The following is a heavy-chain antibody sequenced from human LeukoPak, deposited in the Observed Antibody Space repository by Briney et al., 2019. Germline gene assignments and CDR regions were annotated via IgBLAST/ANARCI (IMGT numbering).Heavy chain of an antibody. CDR1: GFTFSYYG. V-gene: IGHV3-30*02. Sequence: PGGSLRLSCAASGFTFSYYGMHWVRQAPGKGLEWVAFIRFDGTNKHYADSVKGRFTISRDNAKNTLYLQMNSLRAEDTAVYFCAKGSKAVLFTRDHYMDVWGKGTTVTISS. CDR3: AKGSKAVLFTRDHYMDV. CDR2: IRFDGTNK. J-gene: IGHJ6*03. D-gene: IGHD3-3*01.